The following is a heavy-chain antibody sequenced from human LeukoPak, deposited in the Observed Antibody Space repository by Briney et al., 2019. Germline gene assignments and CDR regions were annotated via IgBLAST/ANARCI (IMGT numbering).Heavy chain of an antibody. CDR3: AREVSSGWSQSPRGPLDY. J-gene: IGHJ4*02. CDR1: GYTFTGYY. Sequence: ASVKVSCKASGYTFTGYYMHWLRQAPGQGLEWMGWINPNNGGTNYAQRFQGRVTMTTDTSTSTAYMELRSLRSDDTAVHYCAREVSSGWSQSPRGPLDYWGQGTLVTVSS. V-gene: IGHV1-2*02. CDR2: INPNNGGT. D-gene: IGHD6-19*01.